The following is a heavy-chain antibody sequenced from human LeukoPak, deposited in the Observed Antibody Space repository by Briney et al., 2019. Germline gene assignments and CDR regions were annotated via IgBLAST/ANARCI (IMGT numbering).Heavy chain of an antibody. Sequence: HGESLKISCKGSGYSFTNYWIGWVRQMPGKGLEWMGIIYPGDSDTRYIPSFQGQVTISADKSISTAYLQWSSLKASDTAIYYCARRVDSYWFVDYWGHRTQVTVSS. CDR3: ARRVDSYWFVDY. V-gene: IGHV5-51*01. J-gene: IGHJ4*01. CDR1: GYSFTNYW. D-gene: IGHD1-26*01. CDR2: IYPGDSDT.